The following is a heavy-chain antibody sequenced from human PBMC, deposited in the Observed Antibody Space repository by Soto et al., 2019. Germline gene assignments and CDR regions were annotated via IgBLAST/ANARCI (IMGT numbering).Heavy chain of an antibody. J-gene: IGHJ4*02. CDR1: GYTFTDFD. CDR2: MNPNTGNT. CDR3: ARGQLATLTDF. V-gene: IGHV1-8*02. Sequence: ASVKVSCKASGYTFTDFDINWVRQATGQGLEWMGWMNPNTGNTRYAQKFQGRLIMTRDTSMNTAYMEMGSLASEDTAVYYCARGQLATLTDFWGQGTLLTVSS.